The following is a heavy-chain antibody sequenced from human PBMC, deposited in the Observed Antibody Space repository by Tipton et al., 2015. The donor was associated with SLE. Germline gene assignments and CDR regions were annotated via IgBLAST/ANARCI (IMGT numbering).Heavy chain of an antibody. CDR3: ARAECSGGSCWWYFDL. Sequence: TLSLTCTVSGGSISSSSHYWGWIRQPPGKGLEWIGSIYYSGSTNYNPSLKSRVAISVDTSKNQFSLKLSSVTAADTAVYYCARAECSGGSCWWYFDLWGRGTLVTVSS. V-gene: IGHV4-39*07. J-gene: IGHJ2*01. CDR1: GGSISSSSHY. D-gene: IGHD2-15*01. CDR2: IYYSGST.